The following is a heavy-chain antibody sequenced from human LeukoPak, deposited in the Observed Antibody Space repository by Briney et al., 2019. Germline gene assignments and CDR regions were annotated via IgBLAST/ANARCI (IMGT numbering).Heavy chain of an antibody. CDR3: ARDRLXQWLVQRGYYYYMDV. Sequence: GASVKVSCKDSGYTFSGYYMHWVRQAPGQGREWMGWINPNNGGTTYEQKFKGRVTMTSVTSIATAYMELRSLGFDDTAAYYCARDRLXQWLVQRGYYYYMDVWGEGTTVTVSS. CDR2: INPNNGGT. D-gene: IGHD6-19*01. J-gene: IGHJ6*03. CDR1: GYTFSGYY. V-gene: IGHV1-2*02.